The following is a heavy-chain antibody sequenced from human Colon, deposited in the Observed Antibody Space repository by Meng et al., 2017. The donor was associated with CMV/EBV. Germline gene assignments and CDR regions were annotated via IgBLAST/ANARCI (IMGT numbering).Heavy chain of an antibody. CDR3: ASRDY. CDR2: INTDGSTT. CDR1: GFTFSSKW. V-gene: IGHV3-74*01. Sequence: EVQLVESGGGLVQPWGSLRLSFAASGFTFSSKWMHWVRQGPGKGLVWVSRINTDGSTTYYADSVKGRFTISRDNAKNTLYLQMNSLRAEDTAVYYCASRDYWGQGTLVTVSS. J-gene: IGHJ4*02.